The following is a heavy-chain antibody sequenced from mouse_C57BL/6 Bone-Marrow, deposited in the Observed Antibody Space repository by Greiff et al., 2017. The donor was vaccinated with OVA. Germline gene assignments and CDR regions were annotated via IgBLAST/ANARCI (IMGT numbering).Heavy chain of an antibody. J-gene: IGHJ2*01. V-gene: IGHV5-9*01. CDR2: ISGGGGNT. CDR1: GFTFSSYT. Sequence: EVQGVESGGGLVKPGGSLKLSCAASGFTFSSYTMSWVRQTPEKRLEWVATISGGGGNTYYPDSVKGRFTISRDNAKNTLYLQMSSLRSEDTALYYCARLGPRCDYWGQGTTLTVSS. CDR3: ARLGPRCDY.